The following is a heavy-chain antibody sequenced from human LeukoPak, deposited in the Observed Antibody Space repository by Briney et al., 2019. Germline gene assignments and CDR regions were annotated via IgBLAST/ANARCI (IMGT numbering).Heavy chain of an antibody. J-gene: IGHJ4*02. D-gene: IGHD2-2*01. CDR3: ARCLGYCSSTSCYD. CDR1: GFTFSSYA. CDR2: ISGSGGST. Sequence: GGSLRLSCAASGFTFSSYAMSWVRQAPGKGLEWVSAISGSGGSTYYADSVKGRFTISRDNSKNTLYLQMNSLRAEDTAVYYCARCLGYCSSTSCYDWGQGTLVTVSS. V-gene: IGHV3-23*01.